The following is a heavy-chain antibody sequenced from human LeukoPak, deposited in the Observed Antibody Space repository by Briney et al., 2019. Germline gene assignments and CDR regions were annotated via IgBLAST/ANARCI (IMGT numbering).Heavy chain of an antibody. Sequence: GGSLRLSCAASGITFRNYSMNWVRQAPGKGLEWVSSISSSSSYIYYADSVKGRFTISRDNAKNSLYLQMNTLRAEDTAVYYCARDLVWFGEPKGYYNYMDVWGKGTTVTVSS. D-gene: IGHD3-10*01. J-gene: IGHJ6*03. CDR2: ISSSSSYI. V-gene: IGHV3-21*01. CDR3: ARDLVWFGEPKGYYNYMDV. CDR1: GITFRNYS.